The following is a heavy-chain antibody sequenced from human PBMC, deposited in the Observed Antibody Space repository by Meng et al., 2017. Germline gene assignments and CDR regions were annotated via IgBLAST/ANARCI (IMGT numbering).Heavy chain of an antibody. CDR2: ISYDGSNK. CDR1: GFTFSSYA. CDR3: AREAGY. Sequence: QGQLVGSGGGVGQPGRLLRLSCAASGFTFSSYAMHWVRQAPGKGLEWVAVISYDGSNKYYADSVKGRFTISRDNSKNTLYLQMNSLRAEDTAVYYCAREAGYWGQGTLVTVSS. V-gene: IGHV3-30*04. J-gene: IGHJ4*02.